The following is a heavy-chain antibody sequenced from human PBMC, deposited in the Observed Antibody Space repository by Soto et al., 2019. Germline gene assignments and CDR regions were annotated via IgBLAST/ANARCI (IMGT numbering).Heavy chain of an antibody. CDR1: GDSLRSSYHY. V-gene: IGHV4-39*01. Sequence: SETLSLTCTVSGDSLRSSYHYWGWIRQSPGKGLEWIGSIYYTGNTYYNPSLKSRVSISVDMATNEISLRLRAESVADTAVYYCVRVEMYEGEFTPNFDSWGQGALVTVSS. J-gene: IGHJ4*02. CDR3: VRVEMYEGEFTPNFDS. D-gene: IGHD3-16*01. CDR2: IYYTGNT.